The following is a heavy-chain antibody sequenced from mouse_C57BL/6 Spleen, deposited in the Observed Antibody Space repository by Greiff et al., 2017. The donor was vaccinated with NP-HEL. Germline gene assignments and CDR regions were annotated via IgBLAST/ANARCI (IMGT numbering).Heavy chain of an antibody. Sequence: EVQLQQSGPELVKPGASVKISCKASGYTFTDYYMNWVKQSHGKSLEWIGDINPNNGGTSYNQKFKGKATLTVDKSSSTAYMELRSLTSEDSAVYYCARRPHYFDYWGQSTTLTVSS. CDR2: INPNNGGT. CDR3: ARRPHYFDY. CDR1: GYTFTDYY. D-gene: IGHD6-1*01. V-gene: IGHV1-26*01. J-gene: IGHJ2*01.